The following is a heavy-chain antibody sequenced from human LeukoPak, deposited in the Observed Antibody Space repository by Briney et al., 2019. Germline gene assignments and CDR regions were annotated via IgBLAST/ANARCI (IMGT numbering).Heavy chain of an antibody. CDR2: ISSSGSTI. D-gene: IGHD3-3*01. CDR3: ASRNDFWSGYYGVDY. J-gene: IGHJ4*02. CDR1: GFTFSDYY. V-gene: IGHV3-11*01. Sequence: GGSLRLSCAASGFTFSDYYMSWIRQAPGKGLERVSYISSSGSTIYYADSVKGRFTISRDNAKNSLYLQMNSLRAEDTAVYYCASRNDFWSGYYGVDYWGQGTLVTVSS.